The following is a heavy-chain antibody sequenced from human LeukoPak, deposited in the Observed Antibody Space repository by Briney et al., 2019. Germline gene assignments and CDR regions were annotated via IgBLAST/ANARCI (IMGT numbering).Heavy chain of an antibody. CDR3: ARGGGGEYSSGWYDY. CDR2: IYYSGTT. CDR1: GGSISSYY. Sequence: KPSETLSLTCTVSGGSISSYYWSWIRQPPGKGLEWIGYIYYSGTTNYNPSLKSRVTISVATSKNQFSLNLGSVTAADTAVYYCARGGGGEYSSGWYDYWGQGTLVTVSS. V-gene: IGHV4-59*01. D-gene: IGHD6-19*01. J-gene: IGHJ4*02.